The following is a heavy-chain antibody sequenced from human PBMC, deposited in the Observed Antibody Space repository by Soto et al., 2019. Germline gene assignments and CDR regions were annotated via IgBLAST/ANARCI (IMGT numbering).Heavy chain of an antibody. CDR2: ISYDGSNK. CDR3: ARDLAVNGTPSWRWFDP. J-gene: IGHJ5*02. V-gene: IGHV3-30-3*01. CDR1: GFTFSSYA. Sequence: QVQLVESGGGVVQPGRSLRLSCAASGFTFSSYAMHWVRQAPGKGLEWVAVISYDGSNKYYADSVKGRFTISRDNSKNTLYLQMNSLRAEDTAVYYCARDLAVNGTPSWRWFDPWGQGTLVTVSS. D-gene: IGHD1-26*01.